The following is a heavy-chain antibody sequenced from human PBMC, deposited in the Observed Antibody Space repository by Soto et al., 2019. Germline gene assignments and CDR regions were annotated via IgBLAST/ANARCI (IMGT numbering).Heavy chain of an antibody. Sequence: EASVKVSCKASGGTFSSYAISWVRQAPGQGLEWMGGIIPIFGTANYAQKFQGRVTITADESTSTAYMELSSLRSEDTAVYYCAREEVVVAATRNWFDPWGQGTLVTVSS. CDR2: IIPIFGTA. V-gene: IGHV1-69*13. D-gene: IGHD2-15*01. J-gene: IGHJ5*02. CDR1: GGTFSSYA. CDR3: AREEVVVAATRNWFDP.